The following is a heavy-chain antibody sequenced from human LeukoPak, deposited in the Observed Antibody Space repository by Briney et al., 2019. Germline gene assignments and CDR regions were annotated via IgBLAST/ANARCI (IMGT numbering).Heavy chain of an antibody. Sequence: SETLSLTRTVSGGSISSYYWSWIRQPPGKGLEWIGYIYYTGSTNYNPSLKSRVTISVDTSKNQFSLKLISVTAADTAVYYCARVEMATIRDWGQGTLVTVSS. CDR1: GGSISSYY. CDR2: IYYTGST. CDR3: ARVEMATIRD. J-gene: IGHJ4*02. D-gene: IGHD5-24*01. V-gene: IGHV4-59*01.